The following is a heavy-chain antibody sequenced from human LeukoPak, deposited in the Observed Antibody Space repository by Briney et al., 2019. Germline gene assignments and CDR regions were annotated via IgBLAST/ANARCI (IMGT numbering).Heavy chain of an antibody. V-gene: IGHV4-39*07. J-gene: IGHJ4*02. CDR1: GGTFSSSSYY. CDR3: ARGGEPPFDY. CDR2: IYYTETT. Sequence: SETLSLTCTVSGGTFSSSSYYWGWVRQPPGQGLEWIGSIYYTETTNYNPSLKSRITISMDTSKKQFSLKLSSVTAADTAVYFCARGGEPPFDYWGQGTLVTVSS. D-gene: IGHD3-16*01.